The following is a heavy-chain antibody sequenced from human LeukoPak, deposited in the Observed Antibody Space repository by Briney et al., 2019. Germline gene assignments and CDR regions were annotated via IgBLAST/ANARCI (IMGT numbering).Heavy chain of an antibody. J-gene: IGHJ5*01. CDR3: ARSRQASGLFNS. CDR1: GAFIRGGGVY. Sequence: SETLSLTCTVSGAFIRGGGVYWSWIRQPPGKGLEWIGCIYDRGPAYYNPSLKSRFTISVDRPKNQFFLNVTSLTAADTAVYYCARSRQASGLFNSWGQGTLVVVSS. CDR2: IYDRGPA. D-gene: IGHD3-10*01. V-gene: IGHV4-30-2*01.